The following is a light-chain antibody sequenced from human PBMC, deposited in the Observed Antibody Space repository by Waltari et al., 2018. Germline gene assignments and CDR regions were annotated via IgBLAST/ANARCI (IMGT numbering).Light chain of an antibody. CDR3: QVWDATAEPVL. V-gene: IGLV3-21*03. CDR1: NIGRKR. Sequence: SYVLTQAPSVSVAPGKTAKISCGGNNIGRKRVHWYQQKPGQAPILVVFDVSDRPSRSPERFSGSNSGNTATLTIRRAEAGDEADYYCQVWDATAEPVLFGGGTKLTV. J-gene: IGLJ2*01. CDR2: DVS.